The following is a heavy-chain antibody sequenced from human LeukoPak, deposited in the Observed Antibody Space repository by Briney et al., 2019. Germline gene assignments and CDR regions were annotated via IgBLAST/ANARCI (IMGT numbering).Heavy chain of an antibody. CDR1: GFNFSDYW. V-gene: IGHV3-7*01. J-gene: IGHJ4*02. CDR3: ARDLVASGSPSPPGF. CDR2: INEDGSEK. D-gene: IGHD1-26*01. Sequence: PGGSLRLSCATSGFNFSDYWMTWVRQATGKGLEWVANINEDGSEKYYVNSLKGRFTISRDNAKNSLYLQMNSLRAEDTAVYYCARDLVASGSPSPPGFWGQGTLVTVSS.